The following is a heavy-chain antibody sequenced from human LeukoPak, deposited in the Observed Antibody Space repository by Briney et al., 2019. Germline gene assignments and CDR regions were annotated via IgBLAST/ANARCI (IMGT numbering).Heavy chain of an antibody. CDR3: AYRTTTGNYVRWFDP. Sequence: SGPTLVKPTQTLTLTCTFSGFSLSTRGVGVGWIRQPPGKALEWLALIYWDDDKRYSPSLKSRLTITKDTSKNQVVLTMTNMDPVDTATYYCAYRTTTGNYVRWFDPWGQGTLVTVSS. CDR2: IYWDDDK. D-gene: IGHD4-11*01. J-gene: IGHJ5*02. CDR1: GFSLSTRGVG. V-gene: IGHV2-5*02.